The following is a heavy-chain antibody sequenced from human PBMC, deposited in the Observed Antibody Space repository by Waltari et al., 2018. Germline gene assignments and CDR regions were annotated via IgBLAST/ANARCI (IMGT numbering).Heavy chain of an antibody. J-gene: IGHJ3*01. Sequence: EVQLLQSGAELKQPGTTVRISCKVSGYTFSDYSLHWVQQAPGKGLRWMGLVDPEDGETIYADNFQGRVTISADTSTDTAFMELSSLRSEDTAVFYCATALGDSSSASRPFDFWGQGTMITVSS. CDR1: GYTFSDYS. D-gene: IGHD6-19*01. V-gene: IGHV1-69-2*01. CDR3: ATALGDSSSASRPFDF. CDR2: VDPEDGET.